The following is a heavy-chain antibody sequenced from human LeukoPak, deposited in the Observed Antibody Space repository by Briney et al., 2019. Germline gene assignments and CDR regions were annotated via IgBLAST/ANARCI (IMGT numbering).Heavy chain of an antibody. J-gene: IGHJ6*03. D-gene: IGHD2-2*01. CDR1: GFTFSSYW. V-gene: IGHV3-7*01. Sequence: SGGSLRLSCAASGFTFSSYWMSWVRQAPGKGLEWVANIKQDGREKYYVDSVKGRFTISRDNAKNSLYLQMNSLRAEDTAVYYCARTPYCSSTSCYLSYYYYMDVWGKGTTVTVSS. CDR3: ARTPYCSSTSCYLSYYYYMDV. CDR2: IKQDGREK.